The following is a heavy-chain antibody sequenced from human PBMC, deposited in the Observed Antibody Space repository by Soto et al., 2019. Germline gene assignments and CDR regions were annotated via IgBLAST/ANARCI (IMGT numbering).Heavy chain of an antibody. D-gene: IGHD3-10*01. J-gene: IGHJ4*02. CDR2: ISYDGSNK. Sequence: QVQLVESGGGVVQPGRSLRLSCAASGFKFSSYGMHWVRQAPGKGLEWVAVISYDGSNKYYADSVKGRFTISRDNSKNTLYLQMNSLRAEDTAVYYCAKDPETEAQLLWFGESRGYYFDYWGQGTLVTVSS. CDR1: GFKFSSYG. V-gene: IGHV3-30*18. CDR3: AKDPETEAQLLWFGESRGYYFDY.